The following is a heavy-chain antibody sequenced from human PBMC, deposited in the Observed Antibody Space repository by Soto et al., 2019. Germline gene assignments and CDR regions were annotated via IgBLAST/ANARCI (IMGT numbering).Heavy chain of an antibody. Sequence: QVQLVQSGAEVKKPGASVKVSCKASGYTFTSYGISWVRQAPGQGLEWMGWISAYNGNTNYAQKLQGRVTMTTDTSTSKAYMELRSLRSDDTAVYYCARDLVRKGDFWSGYPLLLWGQGTLVTVSS. CDR1: GYTFTSYG. D-gene: IGHD3-3*01. J-gene: IGHJ4*02. V-gene: IGHV1-18*01. CDR3: ARDLVRKGDFWSGYPLLL. CDR2: ISAYNGNT.